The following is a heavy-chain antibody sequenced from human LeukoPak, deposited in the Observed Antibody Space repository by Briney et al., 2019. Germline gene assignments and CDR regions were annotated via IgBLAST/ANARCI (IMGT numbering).Heavy chain of an antibody. CDR1: GFTFSSYW. D-gene: IGHD3-22*01. CDR3: ARVGYYYDSSGYYLPRLDAFDI. CDR2: IKQEGSEK. J-gene: IGHJ3*02. Sequence: GGSLRLSCAASGFTFSSYWMSWVRQAPGKGLEWVANIKQEGSEKYYVGSVKGRFTISRDNAKNSLYLQMNSLRAEDTAVYYCARVGYYYDSSGYYLPRLDAFDIWGQGTMVTVSS. V-gene: IGHV3-7*01.